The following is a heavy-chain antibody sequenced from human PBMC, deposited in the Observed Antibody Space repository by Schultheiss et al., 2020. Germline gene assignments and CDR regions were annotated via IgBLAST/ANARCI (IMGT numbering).Heavy chain of an antibody. D-gene: IGHD3-9*01. CDR2: IYYSGST. Sequence: SETLSLTCTVSGGSVSSGSYYWSWIRQPPGKGLEWIGYIYYSGSTNYNPSLKSRVTISVDTSKNQFSLKLSSVTAADTAVYYCARRVNDILTGYYTGSLDYWGQGTLVTVSS. V-gene: IGHV4-61*01. CDR1: GGSVSSGSYY. J-gene: IGHJ4*02. CDR3: ARRVNDILTGYYTGSLDY.